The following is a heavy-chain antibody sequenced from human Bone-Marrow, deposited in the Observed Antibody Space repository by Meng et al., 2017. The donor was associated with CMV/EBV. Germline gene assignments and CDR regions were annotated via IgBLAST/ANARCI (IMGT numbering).Heavy chain of an antibody. Sequence: SVKVSCKASGGTFSSYAISWVRQAPGQGLEWMGGIIPIFGTANYAQKFQGRVTITTDESTSTAYMELSSLRSEDTAVYYCARDRIRRDGPREVDYWGQGTLVTVSS. V-gene: IGHV1-69*05. CDR1: GGTFSSYA. CDR2: IIPIFGTA. D-gene: IGHD5-24*01. J-gene: IGHJ4*02. CDR3: ARDRIRRDGPREVDY.